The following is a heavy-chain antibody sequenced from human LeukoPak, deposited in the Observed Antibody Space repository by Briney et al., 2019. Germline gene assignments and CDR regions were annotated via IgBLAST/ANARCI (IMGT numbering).Heavy chain of an antibody. CDR3: VSSSWAFDF. V-gene: IGHV4-59*05. J-gene: IGHJ4*02. CDR1: GGSISSYY. D-gene: IGHD6-13*01. CDR2: IYHSGRT. Sequence: SETLSLTCTVSGGSISSYYWSWVRQPPGKGLEWIGSIYHSGRTYYNPSLKSRVTISVDTSKNQFSLRVTSVTAADTAVYYCVSSSWAFDFWGQGTLVSVSS.